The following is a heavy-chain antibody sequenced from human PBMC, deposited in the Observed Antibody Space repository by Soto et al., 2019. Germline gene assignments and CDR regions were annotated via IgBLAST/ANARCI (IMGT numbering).Heavy chain of an antibody. CDR2: ISYDGSNK. V-gene: IGHV3-30-3*01. Sequence: GSLRLSCAASGFTFSSYAMHWVRQAPGKGLEWVAVISYDGSNKYYADSVKGRFTISRDNSKNTLYLQMNSLRDEDTAVYYCARGWWYYDSSGYLGGMDVWGQGTTVTVSS. CDR3: ARGWWYYDSSGYLGGMDV. D-gene: IGHD3-22*01. J-gene: IGHJ6*02. CDR1: GFTFSSYA.